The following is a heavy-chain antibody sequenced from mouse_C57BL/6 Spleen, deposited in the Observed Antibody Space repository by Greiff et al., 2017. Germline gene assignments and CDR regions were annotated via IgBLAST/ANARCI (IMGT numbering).Heavy chain of an antibody. V-gene: IGHV1-43*01. J-gene: IGHJ1*03. CDR2: INPSTGGT. D-gene: IGHD6-1*01. CDR3: ARGDLQSYWYFDV. CDR1: GYSFTGYY. Sequence: EVQLQPSGPELVKPGASVKISCKASGYSFTGYYMHWVKQSSEESLEWIGEINPSTGGTSYNQKFKGKATLTVDKSSSTAYMQLKSLTSEDSAVYYCARGDLQSYWYFDVWGTGTTVTVSS.